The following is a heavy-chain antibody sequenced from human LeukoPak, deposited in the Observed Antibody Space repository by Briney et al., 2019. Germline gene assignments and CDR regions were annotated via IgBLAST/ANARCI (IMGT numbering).Heavy chain of an antibody. CDR1: GYTFTSYG. CDR2: ISAYNGNT. D-gene: IGHD4-17*01. J-gene: IGHJ4*02. V-gene: IGHV1-18*01. Sequence: GASVKVSCKASGYTFTSYGISWVRQAPGQGLEWMGWISAYNGNTNYAQKLQGRVTMTTDTSTSTAYMELRSLRSDDAAVYYCARDFRGRTSNGDYHFDYWGQGTLVTVSS. CDR3: ARDFRGRTSNGDYHFDY.